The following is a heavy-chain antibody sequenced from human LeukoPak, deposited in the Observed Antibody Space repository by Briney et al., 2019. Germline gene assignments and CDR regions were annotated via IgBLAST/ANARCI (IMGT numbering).Heavy chain of an antibody. CDR3: AKFSGSSSWSPYGMDV. Sequence: GGSLRLSCAASRLTFSSYAMSWVRQAPGTGLEWVSVITGSGGSTYYADSVKGRFTISRDNSKNTLYLQMSGLRAEDSAVYYCAKFSGSSSWSPYGMDVWGQGTTVTVSS. D-gene: IGHD6-13*01. J-gene: IGHJ6*02. V-gene: IGHV3-23*01. CDR2: ITGSGGST. CDR1: RLTFSSYA.